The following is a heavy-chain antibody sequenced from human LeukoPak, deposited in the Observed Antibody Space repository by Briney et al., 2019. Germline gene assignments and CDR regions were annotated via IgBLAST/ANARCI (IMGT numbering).Heavy chain of an antibody. CDR1: GGSFSGYY. D-gene: IGHD5-18*01. V-gene: IGHV4-34*01. CDR2: INHRGST. J-gene: IGHJ6*02. CDR3: ARAPYYANSYGYDSYYYGMDV. Sequence: SETLSLTCAVYGGSFSGYYWSWICQPPGKGLEWIGEINHRGSTNYNPSLKSRVTISVDTSKNQFSLKLSSVTAADTAVYYCARAPYYANSYGYDSYYYGMDVWGQGTTVTVSS.